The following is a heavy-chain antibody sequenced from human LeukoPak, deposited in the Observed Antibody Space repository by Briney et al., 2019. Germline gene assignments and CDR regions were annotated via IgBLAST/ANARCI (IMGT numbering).Heavy chain of an antibody. CDR3: ASYPVTAPYYFDF. J-gene: IGHJ4*02. V-gene: IGHV3-15*06. CDR1: GFTFSSYS. Sequence: GGSLRLSCAASGFTFSSYSMNWVRQAPGKGLEWVGRIKSKTNGGTTNYAAPVKGRFTISRDDSKNTLFLQMNSLETEDTAVYYCASYPVTAPYYFDFWGQGTLVTVSS. D-gene: IGHD2-21*02. CDR2: IKSKTNGGTT.